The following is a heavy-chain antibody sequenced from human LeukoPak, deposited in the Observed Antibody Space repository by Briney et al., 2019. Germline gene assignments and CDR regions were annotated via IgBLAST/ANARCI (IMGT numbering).Heavy chain of an antibody. CDR1: GFTFSTYG. CDR3: AKDPVAYNYGYGLDS. CDR2: ISDSGGST. J-gene: IGHJ4*02. V-gene: IGHV3-23*01. Sequence: PGGSLRLSCAASGFTFSTYGMSWVRQAPGKGLEWVSGISDSGGSTTYADSVKGRFTISRDNSKKTVYLQMNSLRVEDTAVYYCAKDPVAYNYGYGLDSWGQGTLVTVSS. D-gene: IGHD5-18*01.